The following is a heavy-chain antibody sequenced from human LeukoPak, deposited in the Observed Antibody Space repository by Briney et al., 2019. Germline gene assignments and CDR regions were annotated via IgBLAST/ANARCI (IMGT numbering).Heavy chain of an antibody. V-gene: IGHV4-4*02. J-gene: IGHJ4*02. D-gene: IGHD3-9*01. CDR2: IYHSGST. Sequence: PSGTLSLTCAVSGGSISSSNWWSWVRQPPGKGLEWIGEIYHSGSTNYNPSLKSRVTISVDTSKNQFSLKLSSVTAADTAVYYCAREDYDILTGYYVSYWGQGTLVTVSS. CDR3: AREDYDILTGYYVSY. CDR1: GGSISSSNW.